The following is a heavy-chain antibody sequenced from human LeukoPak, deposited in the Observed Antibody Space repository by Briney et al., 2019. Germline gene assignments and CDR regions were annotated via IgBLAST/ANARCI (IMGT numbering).Heavy chain of an antibody. V-gene: IGHV4-38-2*01. CDR1: GYSISSGYY. CDR2: IYHSGST. J-gene: IGHJ4*02. D-gene: IGHD3-22*01. CDR3: ATETYYYDSSGYTRMAYYFDY. Sequence: SETLSLTCAVSGYSISSGYYWGWIRQPPGKGLEWIGSIYHSGSTYYNPSLKSRVTISVDTSKNQFSLKLSSVIAADTAVYYCATETYYYDSSGYTRMAYYFDYWGQGTLVTVSS.